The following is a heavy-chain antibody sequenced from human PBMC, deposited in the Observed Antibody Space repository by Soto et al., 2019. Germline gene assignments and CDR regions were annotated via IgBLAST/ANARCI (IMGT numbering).Heavy chain of an antibody. CDR1: GFTFSSYG. Sequence: PGGSLRLSCAASGFTFSSYGMHWVRQAPGKGLEWVAVIWHDGSNKYYADSVKGRFTISRDNSKNTLYLQMNSLRAEDTAVYYCASEVVDSYYSNYSPDYYYYMDVWGKGTTVTVSS. J-gene: IGHJ6*03. CDR3: ASEVVDSYYSNYSPDYYYYMDV. CDR2: IWHDGSNK. D-gene: IGHD4-4*01. V-gene: IGHV3-33*01.